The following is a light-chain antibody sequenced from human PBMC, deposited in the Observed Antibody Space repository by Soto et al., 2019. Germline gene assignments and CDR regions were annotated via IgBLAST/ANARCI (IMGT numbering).Light chain of an antibody. CDR3: SSYAGRSVV. CDR1: SRDVGNYNY. V-gene: IGLV2-8*01. J-gene: IGLJ2*01. Sequence: QSALTQPPSASGSPGQSVTISCTGTSRDVGNYNYVSWYQQPPGRAPKLMIYEVNKRPSGVPDRFSGSKSGNTASLTVSGLRAEDEADYYCSSYAGRSVVFGGGTTLTVL. CDR2: EVN.